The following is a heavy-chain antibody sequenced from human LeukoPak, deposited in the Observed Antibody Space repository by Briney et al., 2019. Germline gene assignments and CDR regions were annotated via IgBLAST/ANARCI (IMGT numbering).Heavy chain of an antibody. CDR1: GFTFSNYG. Sequence: QPGRSLRLSCAASGFTFSNYGMHWVRQAPGKGLEWVAVISYDGNTEYYADAAKGRFTISRDNSKNSLYLQMNSLRAEDTAVYYCSDVSGSYWGQGTLVTVSS. CDR3: SDVSGSY. CDR2: ISYDGNTE. V-gene: IGHV3-30*03. J-gene: IGHJ4*02. D-gene: IGHD3-10*01.